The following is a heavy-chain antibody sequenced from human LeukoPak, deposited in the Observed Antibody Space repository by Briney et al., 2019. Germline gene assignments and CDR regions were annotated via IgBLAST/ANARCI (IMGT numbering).Heavy chain of an antibody. CDR1: GFTFTTYP. J-gene: IGHJ4*02. D-gene: IGHD2-8*01. CDR2: ISASGDGT. Sequence: GGSLRLSCAASGFTFTTYPMSWVRQAPGKGLEWVSAISASGDGTYYADSVKGRFTISRDNSRSTVFLQMSSLRAEDTAVYYCAKAPHCPNDVCRYFDYWGQGILVTVSS. V-gene: IGHV3-23*01. CDR3: AKAPHCPNDVCRYFDY.